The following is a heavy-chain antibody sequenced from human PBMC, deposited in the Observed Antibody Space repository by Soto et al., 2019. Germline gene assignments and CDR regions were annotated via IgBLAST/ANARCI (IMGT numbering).Heavy chain of an antibody. CDR2: INPNGGVT. Sequence: QVQLVQSGAEVKKPGXXXTVSCRSSGDTFNDYYIHWVRQAPGQGLEWMGWINPNGGVTKYAQKFQGWVSMTRDTSIRTVYMQLSRLRSDDTAVYYCARESGGATATLDYYYFYMDVWGTGTTVTVSS. CDR1: GDTFNDYY. J-gene: IGHJ6*03. CDR3: ARESGGATATLDYYYFYMDV. V-gene: IGHV1-2*04. D-gene: IGHD5-12*01.